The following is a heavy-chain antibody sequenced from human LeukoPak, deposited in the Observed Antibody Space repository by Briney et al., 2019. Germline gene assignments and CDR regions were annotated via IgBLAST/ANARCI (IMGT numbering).Heavy chain of an antibody. V-gene: IGHV3-7*01. CDR1: GDSISNSHW. Sequence: ETLSLTCAVSGDSISNSHWWSWARQAPGKGLEWVANIKQDGSEKYYVDSVKGRFTISRDNAKNSLYLQMNSLRAEDTAVYYCATDVLDLDYWGQGTLVTVSS. CDR2: IKQDGSEK. D-gene: IGHD3-16*01. CDR3: ATDVLDLDY. J-gene: IGHJ4*02.